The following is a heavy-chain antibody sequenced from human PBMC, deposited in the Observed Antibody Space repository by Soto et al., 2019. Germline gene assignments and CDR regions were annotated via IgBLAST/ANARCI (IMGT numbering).Heavy chain of an antibody. CDR2: IYYSGST. CDR1: GGSISSGGYY. Sequence: QVQLQESGPGLVKPSQTLSLTCTVSGGSISSGGYYWSWIRQHPGKGLEWLGYIYYSGSTYYNPSLKRRGTISVDTSKNQFSLKLSSVTAADTAVYYCASRAYDSSGYHIDYWGQGTLVTVSS. D-gene: IGHD3-22*01. CDR3: ASRAYDSSGYHIDY. V-gene: IGHV4-31*03. J-gene: IGHJ4*02.